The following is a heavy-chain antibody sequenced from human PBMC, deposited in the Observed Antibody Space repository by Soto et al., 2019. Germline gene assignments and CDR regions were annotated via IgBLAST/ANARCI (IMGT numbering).Heavy chain of an antibody. CDR1: GDSLSSSTYY. CDR3: AKAMTGAKRTFDV. CDR2: IQYSGNT. D-gene: IGHD3-9*01. J-gene: IGHJ3*01. V-gene: IGHV4-39*01. Sequence: QLQLQESGPGLVKPSETLSLTCTVSGDSLSSSTYYWGWIRQPPGKGLEWIGSIQYSGNTYYNPSLKSRLTTSVDTSKNQLSLKLSSVTDADTAVYYCAKAMTGAKRTFDVRGQGTMVTVSS.